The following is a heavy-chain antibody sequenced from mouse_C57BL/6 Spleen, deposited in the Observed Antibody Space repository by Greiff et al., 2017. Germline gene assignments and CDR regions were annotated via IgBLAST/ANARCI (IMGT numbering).Heavy chain of an antibody. CDR2: INPNNGGT. CDR3: ARSDGYYASGFAY. CDR1: GYTFTDYY. Sequence: EVQLQQSGPELVKPGASVKISCKASGYTFTDYYMNWVKQSHGKSLEWIGDINPNNGGTSYNQKFKGKATLTVDKSSGTASMELRSLTSEDSAVYYCARSDGYYASGFAYWGQGTLVTVSA. D-gene: IGHD2-3*01. J-gene: IGHJ3*01. V-gene: IGHV1-26*01.